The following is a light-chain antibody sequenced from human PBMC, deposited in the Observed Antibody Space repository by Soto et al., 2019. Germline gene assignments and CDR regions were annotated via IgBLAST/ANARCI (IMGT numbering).Light chain of an antibody. CDR1: HYVSSGY. CDR2: GAS. J-gene: IGKJ1*01. V-gene: IGKV3-20*01. Sequence: VLTQSPGTLSLSPGESATLSCRASHYVSSGYLAWYQQKPGQAPRLLIYGASTRAAGIPDRFSGSGSETDFSLSIRRLEPEDFAVYYCQVYAGSHPWTFGQGTKVEVK. CDR3: QVYAGSHPWT.